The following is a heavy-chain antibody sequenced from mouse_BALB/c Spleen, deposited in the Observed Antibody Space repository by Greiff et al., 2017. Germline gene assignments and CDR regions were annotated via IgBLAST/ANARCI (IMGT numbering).Heavy chain of an antibody. V-gene: IGHV5-6*01. CDR2: ISSGGSYT. J-gene: IGHJ4*01. CDR3: ARGRDSSCYLNYAMDY. D-gene: IGHD3-2*01. Sequence: EVQLVESGGDLVKPGGSLKLSCAASGFTFSSYAMSWVRQTPDKRLEWVATISSGGSYTYYPDSVKGRFTISRDNAKNTLYLQMSSLKSEDTAMYYCARGRDSSCYLNYAMDYGGQGTSVTVSS. CDR1: GFTFSSYA.